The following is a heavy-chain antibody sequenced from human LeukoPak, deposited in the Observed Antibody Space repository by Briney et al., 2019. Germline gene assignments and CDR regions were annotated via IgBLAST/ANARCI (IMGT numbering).Heavy chain of an antibody. J-gene: IGHJ4*02. CDR2: ISYDGSNK. V-gene: IGHV3-30*18. D-gene: IGHD2-2*01. CDR1: GFTFSSYG. Sequence: PGGSLRLSCAASGFTFSSYGMHWVRQAPGKGLEWVAVISYDGSNKYYADSVKGRFTISRDNSKNTLYLQMNSLRAEDTAVYYCANAYCSSTSCPISPPQSEWGQGTLVTVSS. CDR3: ANAYCSSTSCPISPPQSE.